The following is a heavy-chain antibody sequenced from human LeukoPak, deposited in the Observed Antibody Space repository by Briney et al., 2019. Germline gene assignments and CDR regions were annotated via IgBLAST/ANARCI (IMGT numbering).Heavy chain of an antibody. D-gene: IGHD2-15*01. Sequence: ASVKVSCKASGYTFTSYDINWVRQATGQGLEWMGWMNPNSGNTGYAQKFQGRVTITRNTSISTAYMELSSLRSEDTAVYYCARGLKDCSGGSCYSLIDYWGQGTLVTVSS. CDR2: MNPNSGNT. CDR1: GYTFTSYD. J-gene: IGHJ4*02. CDR3: ARGLKDCSGGSCYSLIDY. V-gene: IGHV1-8*03.